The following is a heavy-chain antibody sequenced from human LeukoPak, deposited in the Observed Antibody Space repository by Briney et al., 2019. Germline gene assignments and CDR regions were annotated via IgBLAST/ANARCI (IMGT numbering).Heavy chain of an antibody. Sequence: SETLSLTCTVSGGSISTYYWSWIRQPPGKGLEWIGYIYYTGSTSYNPSLKSRVTMSLDASKNQFSLELNSVTPADTAVYYCARDGSYYYDSSGREVGFDPWGQGTLVTVSS. CDR2: IYYTGST. CDR1: GGSISTYY. D-gene: IGHD3-22*01. J-gene: IGHJ5*02. CDR3: ARDGSYYYDSSGREVGFDP. V-gene: IGHV4-59*01.